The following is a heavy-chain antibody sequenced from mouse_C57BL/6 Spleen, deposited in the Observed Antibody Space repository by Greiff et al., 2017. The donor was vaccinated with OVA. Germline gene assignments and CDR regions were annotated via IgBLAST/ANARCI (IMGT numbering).Heavy chain of an antibody. J-gene: IGHJ2*01. D-gene: IGHD2-4*01. CDR1: GVAFSRYW. Sequence: AASGVAFSRYWMSWVRRAPGKGLEWIGEINPDSSTINYAPSLKDKFIISRDNAKNTLYLQMSKVRSEDTALYYCARRDYEGTFDYWGQGTTLTVSS. V-gene: IGHV4-1*01. CDR2: INPDSSTI. CDR3: ARRDYEGTFDY.